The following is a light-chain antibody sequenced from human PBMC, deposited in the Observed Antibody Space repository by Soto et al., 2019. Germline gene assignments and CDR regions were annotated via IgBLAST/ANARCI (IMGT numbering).Light chain of an antibody. J-gene: IGKJ1*01. V-gene: IGKV3-20*01. CDR2: GAS. CDR1: QRVGSSY. Sequence: LTLSLGSLCRRPAERATLTCRASQRVGSSYLAWYQHKPDQAPRLLIYGASGRATGTPDRFSGSGSGTDFSLTISRLEPEDFAVYYCQQYGNLPWTFGQGTNVDI. CDR3: QQYGNLPWT.